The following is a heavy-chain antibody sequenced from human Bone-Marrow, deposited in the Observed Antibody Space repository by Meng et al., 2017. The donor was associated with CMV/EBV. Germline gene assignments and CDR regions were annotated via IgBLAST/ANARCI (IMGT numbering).Heavy chain of an antibody. CDR2: ISSSSSYI. V-gene: IGHV3-21*01. CDR1: GFTFSSYS. J-gene: IGHJ6*02. D-gene: IGHD2-2*01. Sequence: GESLKISCAASGFTFSSYSMNWVRQAPGKGLEWVSSISSSSSYIYYADSVKGRFTISRDNAKNSLYLQMNSLRAEDTAVYYCARGLYCSSTSCYRFYYYYGMDVWGQGTTVTVSS. CDR3: ARGLYCSSTSCYRFYYYYGMDV.